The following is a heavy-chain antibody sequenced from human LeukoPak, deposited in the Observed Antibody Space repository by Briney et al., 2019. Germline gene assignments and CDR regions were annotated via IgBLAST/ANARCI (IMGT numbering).Heavy chain of an antibody. D-gene: IGHD5-12*01. CDR1: GFTFSNYL. CDR2: IKSKTDGGTT. Sequence: GGSLRLSCSAPGFTFSNYLIHWVRQAPGKGLEWVGRIKSKTDGGTTDYAAPVKGRFTISRDDSKNTLYLQMNSLKTEDTAVYYCTTRYSGYEPYYAMDVWGQGTTVTVSS. CDR3: TTRYSGYEPYYAMDV. V-gene: IGHV3-15*01. J-gene: IGHJ6*02.